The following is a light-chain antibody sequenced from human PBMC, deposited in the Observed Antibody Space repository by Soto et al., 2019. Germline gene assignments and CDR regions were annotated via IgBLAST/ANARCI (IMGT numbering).Light chain of an antibody. CDR3: QQRSKWRT. J-gene: IGKJ5*01. CDR2: DAS. CDR1: QSVSGY. V-gene: IGKV3-11*01. Sequence: EIVLTQSPATLSLSPGERATLSCRASQSVSGYLAWYQQKPGQAPRLLIYDASKRATGIPARFSGSGFGTDYTLTISSLEPEDFAVYYCQQRSKWRTFGQGTRLEIK.